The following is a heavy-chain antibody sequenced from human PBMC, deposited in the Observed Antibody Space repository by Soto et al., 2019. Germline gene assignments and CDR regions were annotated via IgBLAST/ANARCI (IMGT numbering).Heavy chain of an antibody. CDR1: GFPFRSYG. D-gene: IGHD2-15*01. CDR3: ARDQTDSGGYSDS. J-gene: IGHJ4*02. CDR2: IWNDGSHA. V-gene: IGHV3-33*01. Sequence: GGSLRLSCEGSGFPFRSYGIQWVRQAPGKGLEWLGLIWNDGSHAYYADSVKGRFTISRDNSKNTVFLQVSNLRAENTAVYFCARDQTDSGGYSDSWGQGTLVTVSS.